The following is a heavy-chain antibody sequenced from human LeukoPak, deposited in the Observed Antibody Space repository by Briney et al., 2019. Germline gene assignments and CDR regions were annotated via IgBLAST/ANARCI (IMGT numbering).Heavy chain of an antibody. V-gene: IGHV1-69*04. CDR2: IIPILGIA. CDR1: GGTFSSYA. CDR3: ASPNGWELRTYYYYYGMDV. D-gene: IGHD1-26*01. J-gene: IGHJ6*02. Sequence: ASVKVSCKASGGTFSSYAISWVRQAPGQGLEWMGRIIPILGIANYAQKFQGRVTITADKSTSKAYMELSSLRSEDTAVYYCASPNGWELRTYYYYYGMDVWGQGTTVTVSS.